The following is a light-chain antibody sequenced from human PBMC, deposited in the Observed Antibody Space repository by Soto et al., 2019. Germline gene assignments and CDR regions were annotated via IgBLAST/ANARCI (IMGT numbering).Light chain of an antibody. Sequence: QSVLTQPPSASGTPGQTVTISCSGSSSNIGSNYVYWYQQLPGTAPKLLIYRNNQRPSGVPDRFSGSKSGTSASLAISGLRSEDEADYYCAAWDDSLSGPSYVFGTGTKVTVL. V-gene: IGLV1-47*01. CDR3: AAWDDSLSGPSYV. J-gene: IGLJ1*01. CDR2: RNN. CDR1: SSNIGSNY.